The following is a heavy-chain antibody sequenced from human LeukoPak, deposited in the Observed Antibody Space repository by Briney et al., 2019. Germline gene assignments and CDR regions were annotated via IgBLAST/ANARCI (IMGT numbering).Heavy chain of an antibody. CDR3: ARAADYGDFLNY. CDR1: GFTFSSYP. J-gene: IGHJ4*02. D-gene: IGHD4-17*01. Sequence: GGSLRLSCAASGFTFSSYPMHWVRQAPGKGLEWVALISYDGSNEYYADSVKDRFTISRDSSKNTLYMQMNSLRPEDTAVYYCARAADYGDFLNYWGQGTLVTVSS. V-gene: IGHV3-30*04. CDR2: ISYDGSNE.